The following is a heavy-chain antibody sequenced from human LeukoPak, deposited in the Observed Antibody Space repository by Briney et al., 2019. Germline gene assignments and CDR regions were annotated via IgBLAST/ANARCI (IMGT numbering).Heavy chain of an antibody. J-gene: IGHJ5*02. V-gene: IGHV4-34*01. CDR1: GGSFSGYY. Sequence: SETLSLTCAVYGGSFSGYYWSWIRQPPGKGLEWIGEINHSGSTNYNPSLKSRVTISVDTSKNQFSLKLGSVIPADTAVYYCARDARDSSSWFTRFDPWGQGTLVTVSS. D-gene: IGHD6-13*01. CDR3: ARDARDSSSWFTRFDP. CDR2: INHSGST.